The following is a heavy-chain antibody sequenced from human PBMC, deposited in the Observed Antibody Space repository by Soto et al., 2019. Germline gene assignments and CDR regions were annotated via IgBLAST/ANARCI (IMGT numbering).Heavy chain of an antibody. V-gene: IGHV1-2*02. Sequence: QVQLVQSGAEVKKPGASAKVSCKASGYTFTGYYMHWVRQAPGQGLEWMGWINPNSGGTNYAQKFQGRVTMTSDTSISTAYMELCRLRSDDTAVYYCARFYCTGGSCYSEAYWFDPWGQGTLVTVSS. D-gene: IGHD2-15*01. CDR3: ARFYCTGGSCYSEAYWFDP. J-gene: IGHJ5*02. CDR1: GYTFTGYY. CDR2: INPNSGGT.